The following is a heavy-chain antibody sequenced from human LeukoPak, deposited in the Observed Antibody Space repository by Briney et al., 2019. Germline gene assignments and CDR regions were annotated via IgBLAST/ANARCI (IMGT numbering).Heavy chain of an antibody. Sequence: GGSLRLSCAASGFSFSSNWMHWVRQAPGKGLVWVSRINSDGSSTSYADSVKGRFTISRDNAKNTLYLQMNSLRAEDTAVYYCAGAPYYYHGSEEYALWDYWGQGTLVTVSS. CDR2: INSDGSST. J-gene: IGHJ4*02. V-gene: IGHV3-74*01. CDR1: GFSFSSNW. D-gene: IGHD3-10*01. CDR3: AGAPYYYHGSEEYALWDY.